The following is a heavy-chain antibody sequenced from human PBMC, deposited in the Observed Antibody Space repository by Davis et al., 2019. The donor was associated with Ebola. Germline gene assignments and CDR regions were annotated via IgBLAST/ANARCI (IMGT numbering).Heavy chain of an antibody. CDR1: GFTFDDYA. J-gene: IGHJ6*02. V-gene: IGHV3-43D*03. CDR2: ISWDGSIT. CDR3: AKDLNAGRVAAAGKNYYYYYGMDV. D-gene: IGHD6-13*01. Sequence: PGGSLRLSCAASGFTFDDYAIHWVRQGPGKGLEWVSLISWDGSITYYADSVKGRFSISRDNSKNSVYLQMNSLRIDDTALYYCAKDLNAGRVAAAGKNYYYYYGMDVWGQGTTVTVSS.